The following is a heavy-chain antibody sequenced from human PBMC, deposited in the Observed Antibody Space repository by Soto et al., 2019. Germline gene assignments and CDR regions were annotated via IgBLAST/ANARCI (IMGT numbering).Heavy chain of an antibody. Sequence: GGSLRLSCAASGFTFSGSAMHWVRQASGKGLEWVGRIRSKANSYATAYAASVKGRFTISRDDSKNTAYLQMNSLKTEDTAVYYCTSFGSGYSYGYAYWGQGTLVTVSS. CDR2: IRSKANSYAT. CDR1: GFTFSGSA. V-gene: IGHV3-73*01. J-gene: IGHJ4*02. CDR3: TSFGSGYSYGYAY. D-gene: IGHD5-18*01.